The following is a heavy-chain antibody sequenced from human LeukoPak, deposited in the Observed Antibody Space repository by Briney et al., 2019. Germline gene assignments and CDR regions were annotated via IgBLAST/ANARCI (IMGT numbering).Heavy chain of an antibody. J-gene: IGHJ4*02. CDR2: ISSSSSYI. V-gene: IGHV3-21*01. Sequence: GGSLRLSCAASGFTFSSYSMNWVRQAPGKGLEWVSSISSSSSYIYYADSVKGRFTISRDNAKNSLYLQMNSLRAEDTAVYYCARVGCSGGSCYSGADYFDYWGQGTLVTVSS. D-gene: IGHD2-15*01. CDR3: ARVGCSGGSCYSGADYFDY. CDR1: GFTFSSYS.